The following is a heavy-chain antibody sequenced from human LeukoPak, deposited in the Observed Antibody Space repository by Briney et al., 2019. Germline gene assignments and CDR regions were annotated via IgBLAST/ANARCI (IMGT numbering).Heavy chain of an antibody. V-gene: IGHV3-33*01. CDR3: ARDHYGGYAYSDY. CDR1: GFTFSSYG. D-gene: IGHD5-12*01. Sequence: QPGWSLGLSCVASGFTFSSYGMHWVRQAPGKGLEWVAVIWYDGTNKYYADSVKGRFTISRDNSKNTLYLQMNSLRAEDTAVYYCARDHYGGYAYSDYWGQGALVIVSS. J-gene: IGHJ4*02. CDR2: IWYDGTNK.